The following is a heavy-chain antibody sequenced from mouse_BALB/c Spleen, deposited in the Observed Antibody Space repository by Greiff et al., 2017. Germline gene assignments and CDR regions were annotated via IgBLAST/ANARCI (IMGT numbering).Heavy chain of an antibody. J-gene: IGHJ3*01. Sequence: EVLLVESGGGLVKPGGSLKLSCAASGFAFSSYDMSWVRQTPEKRLAWVAYISSGGGSTYYPDTVKGRFTISRDNAKNTLYLQMTSLRSEDTAMYYCARTTGRDGFAYWGQGTLVTVSA. CDR1: GFAFSSYD. CDR2: ISSGGGST. D-gene: IGHD1-1*01. V-gene: IGHV5-12-1*01. CDR3: ARTTGRDGFAY.